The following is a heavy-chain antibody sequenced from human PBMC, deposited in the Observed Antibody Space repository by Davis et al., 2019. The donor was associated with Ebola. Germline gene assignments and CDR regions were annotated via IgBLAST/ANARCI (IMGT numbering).Heavy chain of an antibody. Sequence: GGSLRLSCAASGFTFSSYAMSWIRQAPGKGLEWVSYISSSGSTIYYADSVKGRFTISRDNAKNSLYLQMNSLRAEDTAVYYCARDRQAVTTRNYYGMDVWGQGTTVTVSS. CDR1: GFTFSSYA. V-gene: IGHV3-11*01. CDR3: ARDRQAVTTRNYYGMDV. J-gene: IGHJ6*02. D-gene: IGHD4-11*01. CDR2: ISSSGSTI.